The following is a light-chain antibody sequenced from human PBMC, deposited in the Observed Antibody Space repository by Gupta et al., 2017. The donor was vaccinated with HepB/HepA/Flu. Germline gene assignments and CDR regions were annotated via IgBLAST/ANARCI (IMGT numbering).Light chain of an antibody. CDR1: SRDVGGYDY. J-gene: IGLJ3*02. CDR3: SSYTSSNTPWV. CDR2: DVS. Sequence: ALPPPPPSSCAPPRPSTITCTATSRDVGGYDYVSWYQQHPGKAPTLMIYDVSHRPSGVSNRFSGSKSGNTASLTISGLQAEDEADYYCSSYTSSNTPWVFGGGTKLTVL. V-gene: IGLV2-14*01.